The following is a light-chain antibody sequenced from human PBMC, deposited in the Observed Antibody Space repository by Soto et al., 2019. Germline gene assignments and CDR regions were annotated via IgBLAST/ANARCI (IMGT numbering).Light chain of an antibody. Sequence: EIVMTQSPATLSVSPGDGATLSCRASQSVDSNLAWYQQKPGQTPRLLIYGASTRPTGIPARFSGSGSGTEFILTIISLQSEDSAVYYCQQYNDWPLTFGGGTKVEIK. CDR2: GAS. J-gene: IGKJ4*01. CDR3: QQYNDWPLT. CDR1: QSVDSN. V-gene: IGKV3D-15*01.